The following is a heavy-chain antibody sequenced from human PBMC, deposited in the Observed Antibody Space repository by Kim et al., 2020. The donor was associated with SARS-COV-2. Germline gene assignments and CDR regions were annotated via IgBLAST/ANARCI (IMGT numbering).Heavy chain of an antibody. V-gene: IGHV4-4*02. Sequence: LKSRVTISVDKSKNQFSLRLNSVTAADTAVYYCARGGSLVRGVITLRYFDYWGQGTLVTVSS. CDR3: ARGGSLVRGVITLRYFDY. D-gene: IGHD3-10*01. J-gene: IGHJ4*02.